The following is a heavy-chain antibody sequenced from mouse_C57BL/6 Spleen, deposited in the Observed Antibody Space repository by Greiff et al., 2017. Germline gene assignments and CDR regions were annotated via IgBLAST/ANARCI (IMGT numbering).Heavy chain of an antibody. D-gene: IGHD3-2*02. V-gene: IGHV1-59*01. CDR1: GYTFTSYW. Sequence: VKLQQPGAELVRPGTSVKLSCKASGYTFTSYWMHWVKQRPGQGLEWIGVIDPSDSYTNYNQKFKGKATLTVDTSSSTAYMQLSSLTSEDSAVYYCASLDSSGLGRFDYWGQGTTLTVSS. CDR3: ASLDSSGLGRFDY. CDR2: IDPSDSYT. J-gene: IGHJ2*01.